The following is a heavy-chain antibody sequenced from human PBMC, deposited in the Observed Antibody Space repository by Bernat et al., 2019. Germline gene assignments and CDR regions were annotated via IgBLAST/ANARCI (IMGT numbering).Heavy chain of an antibody. CDR1: YTFASFG. CDR3: ARDLGPQGYPSSWDNFDY. Sequence: YTFASFGISWVRQAPGQWLEWMGWISGYNGNTNSAQNFQGRVTMTTDTSTSTGYMELRSLRSDDTAVYYCARDLGPQGYPSSWDNFDYWGQG. V-gene: IGHV1-18*01. CDR2: ISGYNGNT. J-gene: IGHJ4*02. D-gene: IGHD6-13*01.